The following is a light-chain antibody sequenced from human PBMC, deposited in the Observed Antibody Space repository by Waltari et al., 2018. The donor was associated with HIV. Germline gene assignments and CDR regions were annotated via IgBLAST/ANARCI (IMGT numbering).Light chain of an antibody. Sequence: DIQMTQSPSSLSASVGDRVTITCRASQSISTNLNWYQQKPGKAPKLLIYAAASLQSGVPSRFSGSVSGTDFTLTISSLQPEDFATYYCQQGYSTPPTFGGGTKVEIK. CDR3: QQGYSTPPT. V-gene: IGKV1-39*01. CDR2: AAA. CDR1: QSISTN. J-gene: IGKJ4*01.